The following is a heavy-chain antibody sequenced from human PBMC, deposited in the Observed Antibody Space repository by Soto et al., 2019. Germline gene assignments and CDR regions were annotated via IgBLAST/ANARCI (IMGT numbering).Heavy chain of an antibody. D-gene: IGHD2-15*01. CDR1: GYAFTNYA. CDR2: INAGNGNT. V-gene: IGHV1-3*01. Sequence: ASVKVSCKASGYAFTNYAIHWVRQTPGQGLEWMGWINAGNGNTRYSQSFQGRVTITRDTSASTAYMELSSLTSEDTAVYYCARGSETGWPFDFWGQGTLVTVSS. J-gene: IGHJ4*02. CDR3: ARGSETGWPFDF.